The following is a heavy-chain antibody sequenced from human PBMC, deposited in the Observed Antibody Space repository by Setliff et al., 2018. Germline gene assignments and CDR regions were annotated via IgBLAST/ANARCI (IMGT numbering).Heavy chain of an antibody. D-gene: IGHD3-3*01. Sequence: ASVKVSCKASGYTFTSYDINWVRQATGQGLEWMGWMNPNSGNTGYAQKFQGRVTMTRNTSISTAYMDLSGLRLEDTAVYYCARAQSWSGGPYYFDNWGQVTLVTVSS. J-gene: IGHJ4*02. V-gene: IGHV1-8*02. CDR1: GYTFTSYD. CDR2: MNPNSGNT. CDR3: ARAQSWSGGPYYFDN.